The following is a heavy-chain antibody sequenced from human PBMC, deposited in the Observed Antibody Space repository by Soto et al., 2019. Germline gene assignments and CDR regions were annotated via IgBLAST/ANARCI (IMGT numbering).Heavy chain of an antibody. CDR3: ARPVGITGTWYYYGMDV. J-gene: IGHJ6*02. D-gene: IGHD1-7*01. CDR1: GYSFTSYW. V-gene: IGHV5-51*01. Sequence: GESLKISCKGSGYSFTSYWIGWVRQMPGKGLEWMGIIYPGDSDTRYSPSFQGQVTISADKSISTAYLQWSSLKASDTAMYYCARPVGITGTWYYYGMDVWGQGTTVTVSS. CDR2: IYPGDSDT.